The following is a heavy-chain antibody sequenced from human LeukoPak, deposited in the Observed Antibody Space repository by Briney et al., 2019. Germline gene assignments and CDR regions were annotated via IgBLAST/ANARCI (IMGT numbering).Heavy chain of an antibody. J-gene: IGHJ4*02. D-gene: IGHD1-26*01. CDR3: GGGIGGGLFDY. Sequence: GGSLRLSCAASGFTFSSYSMNWVRQAPGKGLEWVSSISSSSSYIYYADSVKGRFTISRDNAKNSLYLQINSLRAEDTAVYYCGGGIGGGLFDYWGQGTLVTVSS. V-gene: IGHV3-21*01. CDR2: ISSSSSYI. CDR1: GFTFSSYS.